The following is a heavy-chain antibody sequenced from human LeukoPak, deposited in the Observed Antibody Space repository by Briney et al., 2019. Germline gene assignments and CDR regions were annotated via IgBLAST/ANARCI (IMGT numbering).Heavy chain of an antibody. CDR2: INAGNGNT. V-gene: IGHV1-3*03. J-gene: IGHJ4*02. CDR1: GYTFTSYA. Sequence: ASVKVSCKASGYTFTSYAMHWVRQAPGQRLEWMGWINAGNGNTKYSQEFQGRVTITRDTSASTAYMELSSLRSEDMAVYYCARGVPRGAVAGTEFDYWGQGTLVTVSS. D-gene: IGHD6-19*01. CDR3: ARGVPRGAVAGTEFDY.